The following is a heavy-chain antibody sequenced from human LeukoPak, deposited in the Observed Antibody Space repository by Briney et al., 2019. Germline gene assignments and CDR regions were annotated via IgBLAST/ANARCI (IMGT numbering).Heavy chain of an antibody. J-gene: IGHJ5*02. CDR2: MYYSGST. CDR1: GGSISSYY. D-gene: IGHD2-21*02. CDR3: ARAYCGGGDCYHSRGWFDT. Sequence: SETLSLTCTVSGGSISSYYWSWIRQPAGKGLEWIGRMYYSGSTSYNPSLKSRVTISVDTSKNQFSLKLSSVIAADTAVYYCARAYCGGGDCYHSRGWFDTWGQGTLVTVSS. V-gene: IGHV4-4*07.